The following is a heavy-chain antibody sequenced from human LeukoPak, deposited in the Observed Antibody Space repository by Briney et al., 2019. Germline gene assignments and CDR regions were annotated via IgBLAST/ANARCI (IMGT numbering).Heavy chain of an antibody. Sequence: SETLSLTCTVSGGSISSYYWSWIRQPPGKGLEWIGYIYYSGSTNYNPSLKSRVTISVDASKNQFSLKLSSVTAADTAVYYCARHASGSYYLPPAFDIWGQGTMVTVSS. CDR2: IYYSGST. CDR3: ARHASGSYYLPPAFDI. J-gene: IGHJ3*02. CDR1: GGSISSYY. V-gene: IGHV4-59*08. D-gene: IGHD1-26*01.